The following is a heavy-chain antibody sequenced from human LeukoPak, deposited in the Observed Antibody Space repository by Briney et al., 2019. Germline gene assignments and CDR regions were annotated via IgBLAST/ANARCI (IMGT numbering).Heavy chain of an antibody. J-gene: IGHJ4*02. CDR2: IRKKADGATG. CDR1: GFTFSDFS. CDR3: TRDHGWLSYY. D-gene: IGHD3-10*01. Sequence: GGSLRLSCTASGFTFSDFSISWFRQAPGKGLEWIGFIRKKADGATGDYAASVKGRFTISRDDSKNIAFLQMNSLKTEDTALYYCTRDHGWLSYYWGQGTLVTVSS. V-gene: IGHV3-49*03.